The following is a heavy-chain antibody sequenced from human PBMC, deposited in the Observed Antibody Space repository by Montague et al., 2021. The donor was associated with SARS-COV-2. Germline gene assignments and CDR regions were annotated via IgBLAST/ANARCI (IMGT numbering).Heavy chain of an antibody. CDR3: ARGGWGAPGTGRLFDY. CDR1: GDSVAIDNAA. CDR2: SYYRSKWYN. V-gene: IGHV6-1*01. Sequence: CAISGDSVAIDNAACSWVRQSPSIDLDWLVMSYYRSKWYNDYAVSVKSRITINPDTSKNQFSLQLNSVTPEDTAVYYCARGGWGAPGTGRLFDYWGQGTLVTVSS. D-gene: IGHD3-10*01. J-gene: IGHJ4*02.